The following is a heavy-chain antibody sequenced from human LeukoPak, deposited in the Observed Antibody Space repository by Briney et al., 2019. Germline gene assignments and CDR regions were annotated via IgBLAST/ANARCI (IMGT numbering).Heavy chain of an antibody. CDR3: ARSVFDWVIPGYYFDY. J-gene: IGHJ4*02. V-gene: IGHV3-21*01. CDR1: GFTFSSYS. CDR2: ISSSNSYI. D-gene: IGHD3-10*02. Sequence: GGSLRLSCAASGFTFSSYSINWVRQAPGQGLEWVSSISSSNSYIYYADSVKSRFTISTDNAKNSLYLQKNSLRAEDTAVYYCARSVFDWVIPGYYFDYWGQGTLVTVSS.